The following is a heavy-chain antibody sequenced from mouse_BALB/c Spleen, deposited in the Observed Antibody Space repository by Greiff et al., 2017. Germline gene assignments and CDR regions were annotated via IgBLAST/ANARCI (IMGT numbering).Heavy chain of an antibody. Sequence: QVQLQQSGPELVRPGVSVKISCKGSGYTFTDYAMHWVKQSHAKSLEWIGVISTYYGNTNYNQKFKGKATMTVDKSSSTAYMELARLTSEDSAIYYCASEGGQAWFAYWGQGTLVTVSA. CDR3: ASEGGQAWFAY. D-gene: IGHD3-2*02. CDR1: GYTFTDYA. V-gene: IGHV1-67*01. J-gene: IGHJ3*01. CDR2: ISTYYGNT.